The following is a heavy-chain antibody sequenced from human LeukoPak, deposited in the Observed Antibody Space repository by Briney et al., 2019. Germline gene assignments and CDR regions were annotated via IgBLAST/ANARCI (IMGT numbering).Heavy chain of an antibody. CDR2: ISGSDGST. V-gene: IGHV3-23*01. CDR1: GFTFSSYA. J-gene: IGHJ4*02. Sequence: PGGSLRLSCAASGFTFSSYAMSWVRQAPGEGLEWVSAISGSDGSTYYADSVKGRFIISRDDAKNSVYLQMSSLRAEDTAVYYCARFGTSGYSGDHWGQGTLVTVSS. CDR3: ARFGTSGYSGDH. D-gene: IGHD3-22*01.